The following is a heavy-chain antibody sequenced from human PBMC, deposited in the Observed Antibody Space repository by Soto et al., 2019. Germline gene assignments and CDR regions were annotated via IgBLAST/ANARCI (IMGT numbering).Heavy chain of an antibody. D-gene: IGHD2-21*02. CDR2: IWYDGSNK. V-gene: IGHV3-33*01. CDR1: GFTFSSYG. CDR3: ARSTSWRNHCGGDCYPFDY. J-gene: IGHJ4*02. Sequence: QVQLVESGGGVVQPGRSLRLSCAASGFTFSSYGMHWVRQAPGKGLEWVAVIWYDGSNKYYADSVKGRFTISRDNSKNTLYLEMNRLRAADTAVYYCARSTSWRNHCGGDCYPFDYWGQGTLVTVSS.